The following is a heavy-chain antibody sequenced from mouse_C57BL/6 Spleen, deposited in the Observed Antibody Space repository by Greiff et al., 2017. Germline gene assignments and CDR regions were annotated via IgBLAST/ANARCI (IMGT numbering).Heavy chain of an antibody. CDR2: IDPSASYT. Sequence: VQLQQPGAELVMPGASVKLSCKASGYTFTSYWMHWVKQRPGQGLEWIGEIDPSASYTNYNQKFKGKSTLTVDKSSSTAYMQLSSLTSEDSAVYYWSKQGGSSYGNYFDYWGQGTTLTVSS. D-gene: IGHD1-1*01. J-gene: IGHJ2*01. V-gene: IGHV1-69*01. CDR3: SKQGGSSYGNYFDY. CDR1: GYTFTSYW.